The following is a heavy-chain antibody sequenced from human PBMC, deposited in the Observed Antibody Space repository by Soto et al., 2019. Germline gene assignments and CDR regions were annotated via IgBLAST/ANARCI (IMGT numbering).Heavy chain of an antibody. V-gene: IGHV3-53*01. CDR2: IYSSGSR. Sequence: SLRLSCAASGFTISSNYMSWVRQAPGKGLEWVSVIYSSGSRYYADSVSGRFAISRDNSKNTLYLQMNSLRAEDTAVYYCARERAFDIWGQGTMVTVSS. J-gene: IGHJ3*02. CDR3: ARERAFDI. CDR1: GFTISSNY.